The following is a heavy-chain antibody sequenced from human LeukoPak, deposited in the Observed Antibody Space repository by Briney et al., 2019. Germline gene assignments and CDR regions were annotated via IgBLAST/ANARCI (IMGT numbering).Heavy chain of an antibody. J-gene: IGHJ4*02. CDR3: ARTPWLEYFDY. V-gene: IGHV4-34*01. CDR1: GGSFSGYY. CDR2: INHSGST. Sequence: PSETLSLTCAVYGGSFSGYYWSWIRQPPGKELEWIGEINHSGSTNYNPSLKSRVTISVDTSKNQFSLKLSSVTAADTAVYYCARTPWLEYFDYWGQGTLVTVSS. D-gene: IGHD3-3*01.